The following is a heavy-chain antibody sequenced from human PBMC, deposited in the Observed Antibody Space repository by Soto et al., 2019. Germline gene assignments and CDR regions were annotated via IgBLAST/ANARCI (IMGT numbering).Heavy chain of an antibody. CDR3: AGPIGGGGGGFDY. Sequence: QVQLEESGGGVVQPERSLRLSCAASRFTFGSYAMHWVRQAPGKGLEWVASISYDGTKKDYADSLQGRFTISRDNSKSTLYLQMTSLGLEDPAFFYCAGPIGGGGGGFDYWGRGTLVTVSS. J-gene: IGHJ4*02. CDR1: RFTFGSYA. D-gene: IGHD3-16*01. CDR2: ISYDGTKK. V-gene: IGHV3-30-3*01.